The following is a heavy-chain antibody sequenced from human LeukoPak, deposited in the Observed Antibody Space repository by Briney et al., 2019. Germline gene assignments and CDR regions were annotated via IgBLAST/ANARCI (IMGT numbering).Heavy chain of an antibody. V-gene: IGHV3-73*01. Sequence: GGSLRLSFAASGFTFRDSAIHWVRQASGKGLEWVGRIRSEVNSYATTYAASVKGRFTISRDDSKNTAYLEMNSLKPEDTALYYCVRPWGCRGGSCYSDDYWGQGTLVTVSS. CDR1: GFTFRDSA. D-gene: IGHD2-15*01. CDR3: VRPWGCRGGSCYSDDY. CDR2: IRSEVNSYAT. J-gene: IGHJ4*02.